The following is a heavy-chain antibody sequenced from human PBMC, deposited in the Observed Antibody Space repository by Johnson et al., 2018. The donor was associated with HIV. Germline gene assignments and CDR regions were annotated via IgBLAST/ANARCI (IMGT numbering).Heavy chain of an antibody. J-gene: IGHJ3*02. CDR2: ISYDGSNK. CDR1: GFTFSSYA. D-gene: IGHD1-26*01. V-gene: IGHV3-30-3*01. Sequence: QVHLVESGGGLVQPGGSLRLSCAASGFTFSSYAMSWVRQAPGTGLEWVAVISYDGSNKYYADSVTGRFTISRDNSKNTLYLQMNSLRAEDTAVYYCAIIPPGGAGKGADAFDIWGQGTMVTVSS. CDR3: AIIPPGGAGKGADAFDI.